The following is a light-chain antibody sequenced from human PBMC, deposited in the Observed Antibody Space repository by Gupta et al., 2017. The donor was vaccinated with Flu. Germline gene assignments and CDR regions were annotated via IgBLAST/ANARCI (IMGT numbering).Light chain of an antibody. Sequence: DIVVTQSQDSLAVSLGERATINCRSDQTLLSSDNKNDLAWYQQKPGQPPKLLISSASTRESGVPDRFSGSGSGTXFSLTIXSLQPEDVAVYYCQQYLKNPPTFGXGTKVEIK. J-gene: IGKJ1*01. CDR1: QTLLSSDNKND. V-gene: IGKV4-1*01. CDR3: QQYLKNPPT. CDR2: SAS.